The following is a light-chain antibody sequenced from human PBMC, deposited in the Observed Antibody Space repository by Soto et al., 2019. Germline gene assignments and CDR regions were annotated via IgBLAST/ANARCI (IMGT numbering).Light chain of an antibody. CDR3: SSYTSSSTLVV. CDR2: DVS. V-gene: IGLV2-14*01. Sequence: QSVLTQPASVSGSPGQSITISCTGTSSDVGGYHYVSWYQQHPGKAPKLMIYDVSKRPSGVSNRFSGSKSGHTASLTISGLQAEDEADYYCSSYTSSSTLVVFGGGTKLTVL. J-gene: IGLJ2*01. CDR1: SSDVGGYHY.